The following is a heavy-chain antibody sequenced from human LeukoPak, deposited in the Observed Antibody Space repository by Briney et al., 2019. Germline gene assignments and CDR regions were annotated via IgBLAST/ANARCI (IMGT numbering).Heavy chain of an antibody. CDR3: ARSDYSSYYFDY. CDR1: EFTFSHYW. D-gene: IGHD3-10*01. CDR2: VNSDGSST. Sequence: GGSLRLSCAASEFTFSHYWMHWVRQVPGKGLVWLAHVNSDGSSTSYAESVRGRFTISRDNAENTLYLQMNSLRAEDTAVYYCARSDYSSYYFDYWGQGALVTVSS. J-gene: IGHJ4*02. V-gene: IGHV3-74*01.